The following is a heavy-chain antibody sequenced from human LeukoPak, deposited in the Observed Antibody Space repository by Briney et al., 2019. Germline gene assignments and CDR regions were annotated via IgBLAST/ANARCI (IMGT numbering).Heavy chain of an antibody. CDR2: IWYDGSNK. D-gene: IGHD3-22*01. Sequence: GGSLRLSCAASGFTYSSYGMHWVRQAPGKGLEWVAVIWYDGSNKYYADSVKGRSTISRDNSKNTLYLQMNSLRAEDTAVYYCAARDYYDSSGYHERAFDIWGQGTMVTVSS. J-gene: IGHJ3*02. CDR1: GFTYSSYG. CDR3: AARDYYDSSGYHERAFDI. V-gene: IGHV3-33*01.